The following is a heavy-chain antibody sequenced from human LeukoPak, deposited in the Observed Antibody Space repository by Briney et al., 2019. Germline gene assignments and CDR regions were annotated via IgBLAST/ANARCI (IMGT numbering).Heavy chain of an antibody. CDR3: ATLGGPFYYDGSGFDY. CDR2: INPNSGGT. D-gene: IGHD3-22*01. J-gene: IGHJ4*02. Sequence: GASVKVSCKASGYTFTGYYMHWVRQAPGQGLEWMGWINPNSGGTNYAQKFQGRVTMTRDTSISTAYMELSRLRSDDTAVYYCATLGGPFYYDGSGFDYWGQGTLVTVSS. V-gene: IGHV1-2*02. CDR1: GYTFTGYY.